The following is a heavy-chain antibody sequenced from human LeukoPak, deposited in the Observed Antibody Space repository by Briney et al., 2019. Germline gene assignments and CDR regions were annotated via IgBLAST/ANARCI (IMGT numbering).Heavy chain of an antibody. Sequence: GASVTVSCKASGYTFTSYDINWVRQATGQGLEWMGWMNPNSGNTGYAQKFQGRVTITRNTSISTAYMELSSLRSEDTAVYYCARGDRGYCSGGSCYNWFDPSGQETLVTVSS. D-gene: IGHD2-15*01. J-gene: IGHJ5*02. CDR1: GYTFTSYD. CDR2: MNPNSGNT. V-gene: IGHV1-8*03. CDR3: ARGDRGYCSGGSCYNWFDP.